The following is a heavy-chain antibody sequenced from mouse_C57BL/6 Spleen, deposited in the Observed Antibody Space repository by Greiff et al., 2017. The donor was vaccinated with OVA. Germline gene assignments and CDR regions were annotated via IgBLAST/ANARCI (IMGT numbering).Heavy chain of an antibody. CDR2: INPYNGGT. CDR3: ARGGSSYLLAY. J-gene: IGHJ3*01. Sequence: VQLKQSGPVLVKPGASVKMSCKASGYTFTDYYMNWVKQSHGKSLEWIGVINPYNGGTSYNQKFKGKATLTVDKSSSTAYMELNSLTSEDSAVYYCARGGSSYLLAYWGQGTLVTVSA. CDR1: GYTFTDYY. D-gene: IGHD1-1*01. V-gene: IGHV1-19*01.